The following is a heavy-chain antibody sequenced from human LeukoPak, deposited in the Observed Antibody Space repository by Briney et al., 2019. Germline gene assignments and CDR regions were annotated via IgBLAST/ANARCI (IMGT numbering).Heavy chain of an antibody. CDR1: EFTFSNYA. V-gene: IGHV3-23*01. CDR2: ISGSGGRT. D-gene: IGHD4-23*01. Sequence: PGGSLRLSCAASEFTFSNYAMSWVRQAPGKGLEWVSGISGSGGRTNYADSVKGRFTISRDNSKNTLYLQMNSLRDEDTAVYYCAKDKWTTVALFFDYWGQGTLVTVSS. J-gene: IGHJ4*02. CDR3: AKDKWTTVALFFDY.